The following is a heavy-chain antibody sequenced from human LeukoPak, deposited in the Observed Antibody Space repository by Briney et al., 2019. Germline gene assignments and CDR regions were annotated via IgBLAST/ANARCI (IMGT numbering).Heavy chain of an antibody. Sequence: SETLSLTCSVSGGSISSYYWSWIRQPPGKGLEWIGYIYYSGSTNYNPALKSRVTISVDTSKNQFSLKLSSVTAADTAVYYCARGQNQYYYYGMDVWGQGTTVTVS. V-gene: IGHV4-59*01. J-gene: IGHJ6*02. CDR1: GGSISSYY. CDR3: ARGQNQYYYYGMDV. D-gene: IGHD1-14*01. CDR2: IYYSGST.